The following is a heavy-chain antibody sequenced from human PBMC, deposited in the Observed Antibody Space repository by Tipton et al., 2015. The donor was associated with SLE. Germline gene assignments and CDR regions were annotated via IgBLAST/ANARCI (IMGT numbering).Heavy chain of an antibody. CDR2: IYYRGST. CDR3: ARQGQQLVRPYCYGMDV. CDR1: GGSISSYY. V-gene: IGHV4-59*08. Sequence: TLSLTCTVSGGSISSYYWIWIPQPRGKGLEWIGYIYYRGSTNYNPSLKSRVTISVDSSKNQFSLKLNSVTAADTAVYYCARQGQQLVRPYCYGMDVWGQGTTVTVSS. D-gene: IGHD6-13*01. J-gene: IGHJ6*02.